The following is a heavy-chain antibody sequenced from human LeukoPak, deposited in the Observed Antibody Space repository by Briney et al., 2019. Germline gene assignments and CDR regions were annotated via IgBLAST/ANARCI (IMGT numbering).Heavy chain of an antibody. J-gene: IGHJ5*02. D-gene: IGHD2-21*02. Sequence: ASVKVSCKASGYTFTSYGISWVRQAPGQGLEWMGWINPNSGGTNYAQKFQGRVTMTRDTSISTAYMELSRLRSDDTAVYYCAREGLYCGGDCYYNWFDPWGQGTLVTVSS. V-gene: IGHV1-2*02. CDR3: AREGLYCGGDCYYNWFDP. CDR2: INPNSGGT. CDR1: GYTFTSYG.